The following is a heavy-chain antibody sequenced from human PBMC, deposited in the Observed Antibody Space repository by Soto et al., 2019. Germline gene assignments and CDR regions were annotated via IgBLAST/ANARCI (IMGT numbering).Heavy chain of an antibody. CDR3: ARDLAIAPDSYYYYGMDV. CDR2: ISYEGSNK. D-gene: IGHD6-25*01. J-gene: IGHJ6*02. CDR1: GFTFSSYA. V-gene: IGHV3-30-3*01. Sequence: GGSLRLSCAASGFTFSSYAMHWVRQAPGKGLEWVAVISYEGSNKYYADYVKGRFTISRDNSKNTLYLQMNSLRAEDTAVYYCARDLAIAPDSYYYYGMDVWGQGTTVTVSS.